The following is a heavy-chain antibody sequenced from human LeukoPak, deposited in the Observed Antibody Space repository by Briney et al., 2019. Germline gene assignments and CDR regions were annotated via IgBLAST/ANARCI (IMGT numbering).Heavy chain of an antibody. Sequence: GGSLRLSCAASGFTFSSYWMSWVRQAPGKGLEWVANIKQGGSEKYYVDSVKGRFTISRDNAKNSLYLQMNSLRAEDTAVYYCARDHHDYDFWSGYWGAFDIWGQGTMVTVSS. J-gene: IGHJ3*02. D-gene: IGHD3-3*01. CDR1: GFTFSSYW. CDR2: IKQGGSEK. V-gene: IGHV3-7*01. CDR3: ARDHHDYDFWSGYWGAFDI.